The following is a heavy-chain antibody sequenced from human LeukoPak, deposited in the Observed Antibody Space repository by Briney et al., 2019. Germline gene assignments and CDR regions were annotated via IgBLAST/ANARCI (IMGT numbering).Heavy chain of an antibody. D-gene: IGHD3-10*01. CDR2: IYYSGST. J-gene: IGHJ5*02. Sequence: KASQTLSLTCTVSGGSISSGGYYWSWIRQPPGKGLEWIGYIYYSGSTNYNPSLKSRVTISVDTSKNQFSLKLSSVTAADTAVYYCARTMVRGPDGLGGWFDPWGQGTLVTVSS. V-gene: IGHV4-61*08. CDR3: ARTMVRGPDGLGGWFDP. CDR1: GGSISSGGYY.